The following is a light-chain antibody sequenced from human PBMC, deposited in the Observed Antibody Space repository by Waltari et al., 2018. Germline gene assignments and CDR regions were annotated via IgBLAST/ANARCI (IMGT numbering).Light chain of an antibody. CDR3: MQALQTPLT. CDR2: LGS. Sequence: DIVMTQSPLSLPVTPGEPAPISCRSSQSLLHSDGYNYLDWYLQKPGQSPHLLIYLGSNRASGVPDRFSGSGSGTDFTLKISRVEAEDVGNYFCMQALQTPLTFGGGTKVEIK. CDR1: QSLLHSDGYNY. V-gene: IGKV2-28*01. J-gene: IGKJ4*01.